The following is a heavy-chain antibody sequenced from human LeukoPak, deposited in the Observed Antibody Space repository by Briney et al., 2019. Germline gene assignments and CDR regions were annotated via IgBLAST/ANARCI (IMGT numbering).Heavy chain of an antibody. J-gene: IGHJ6*03. V-gene: IGHV3-48*03. D-gene: IGHD2-2*01. Sequence: PGGSLRLSCAASGFTFSSYEMNWVRQAPGKGLEWVSYISSSGSTIYYADSVKGRFTISRDNAKNSLYLQMNSLRAEDTAVYYCAIHQSRGTPYMDVWGKGTTVTVSS. CDR1: GFTFSSYE. CDR2: ISSSGSTI. CDR3: AIHQSRGTPYMDV.